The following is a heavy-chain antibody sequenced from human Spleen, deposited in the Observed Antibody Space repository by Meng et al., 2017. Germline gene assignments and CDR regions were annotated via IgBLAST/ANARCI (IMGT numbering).Heavy chain of an antibody. CDR2: ISCYNGDT. CDR1: GYTYTDYQ. V-gene: IGHV1-18*01. CDR3: ARDPSNTSGRYAYFDY. D-gene: IGHD6-19*01. J-gene: IGHJ4*02. Sequence: QVQLVQSGAEVKKPGASVKVSCKASGYTYTDYQTDWVRQAPGQGLEWMGWISCYNGDTNYAQKLQGRVTMTTDTSTNTAYMDLRGLRSDDTAVYYCARDPSNTSGRYAYFDYWGQGTLVTVSS.